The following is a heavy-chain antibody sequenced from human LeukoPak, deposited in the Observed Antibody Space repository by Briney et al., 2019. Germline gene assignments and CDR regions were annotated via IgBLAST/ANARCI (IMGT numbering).Heavy chain of an antibody. J-gene: IGHJ3*02. CDR3: ARVSSSHYSPGAFDI. D-gene: IGHD4-11*01. V-gene: IGHV4-39*07. CDR1: GGSISSSSYY. Sequence: PSETLSLTCTVPGGSISSSSYYWGWIRQPPGKGLEWIGSIYYSGSTYYNPSLKSRVTISVDTSKNQFSLKLSSVTAADTAVYYCARVSSSHYSPGAFDIWGQGTMVTVSS. CDR2: IYYSGST.